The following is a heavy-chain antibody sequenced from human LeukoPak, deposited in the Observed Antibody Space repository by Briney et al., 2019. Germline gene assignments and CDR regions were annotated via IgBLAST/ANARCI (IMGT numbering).Heavy chain of an antibody. D-gene: IGHD5-18*01. CDR3: ARDSGYSYGYGRYFDY. V-gene: IGHV3-48*03. J-gene: IGHJ4*02. CDR2: ISSSGSTI. Sequence: GGSLRLSCAASGFTFSSYEVTWVRQAPGKGLEWVSYISSSGSTIYYADSVKGRFTISRDNAKNSLYLQMNSLRAEDTAVYYCARDSGYSYGYGRYFDYWGQGTLVTVSS. CDR1: GFTFSSYE.